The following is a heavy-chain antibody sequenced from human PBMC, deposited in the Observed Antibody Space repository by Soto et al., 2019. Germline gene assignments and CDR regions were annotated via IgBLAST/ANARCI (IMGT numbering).Heavy chain of an antibody. CDR1: GYTFTSYG. CDR2: ISAYNGNT. D-gene: IGHD2-2*01. V-gene: IGHV1-18*01. CDR3: ARDASMGQLLSFVAFDI. Sequence: ASVKVSCKASGYTFTSYGISWVRQAPGQGLEWMGWISAYNGNTNYAQKLQGRVTMTTDTSTSTAYMELRSLGSDDTAVYYCARDASMGQLLSFVAFDIWGQGTMVTVSS. J-gene: IGHJ3*02.